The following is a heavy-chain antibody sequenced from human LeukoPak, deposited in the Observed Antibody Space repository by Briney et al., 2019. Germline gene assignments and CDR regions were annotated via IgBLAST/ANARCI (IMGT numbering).Heavy chain of an antibody. V-gene: IGHV1-46*01. CDR2: INPSGGST. CDR1: GYTLTELS. Sequence: ASVKVSCKVSGYTLTELSMHWVRQAPGQGLEWMGIINPSGGSTSYAQKFQGRVTMTRDTSTSTVYMELSSLRSEDTAVYYCARGRRWLLEDWGQGTLVTVSS. J-gene: IGHJ4*02. D-gene: IGHD5-24*01. CDR3: ARGRRWLLED.